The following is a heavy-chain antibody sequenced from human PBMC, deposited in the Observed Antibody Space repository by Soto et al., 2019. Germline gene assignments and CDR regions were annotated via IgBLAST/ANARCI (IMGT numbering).Heavy chain of an antibody. D-gene: IGHD3-22*01. CDR2: IDPSDSYT. J-gene: IGHJ4*02. CDR1: GYSFTSYW. Sequence: GESLKISCKGSGYSFTSYWITWVRQMPGKGLEWMGRIDPSDSYTNYSPSFQGHVTISADKSISTAYLQWSSLKASDTAMYYCARPQKLPYYYDSSGYYQTQPFDYWGQGTLVTVSS. CDR3: ARPQKLPYYYDSSGYYQTQPFDY. V-gene: IGHV5-10-1*01.